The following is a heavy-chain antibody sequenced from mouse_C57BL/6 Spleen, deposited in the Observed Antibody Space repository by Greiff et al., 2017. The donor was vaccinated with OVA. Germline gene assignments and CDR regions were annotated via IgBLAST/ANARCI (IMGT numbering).Heavy chain of an antibody. CDR3: ARSGALPSYWYFDV. J-gene: IGHJ1*03. V-gene: IGHV1-39*01. Sequence: EVKLVESGPELVKPGASVKISCKASGYSFTDYNMNWVKQSNGKSLEWIGVINPNYGTTSYNQKFKGKATLTVDQSSSTAYMQLNSLTSEDSAVYYCARSGALPSYWYFDVWGTGTTVTVSS. CDR1: GYSFTDYN. CDR2: INPNYGTT. D-gene: IGHD2-1*01.